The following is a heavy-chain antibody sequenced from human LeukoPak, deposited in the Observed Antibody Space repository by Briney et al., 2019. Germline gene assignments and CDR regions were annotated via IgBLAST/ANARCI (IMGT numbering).Heavy chain of an antibody. J-gene: IGHJ4*02. CDR1: EPPFTSYA. CDR3: ARGASTAVTTLAS. D-gene: IGHD4-11*01. V-gene: IGHV1-69*04. CDR2: TIPFLGIA. Sequence: GAPVKLSGTASEPPFTSYAISSLPQAPGQRLEGMGRTIPFLGIANYAEKFQGRVTIIADKSTSTAYMELSSLRSEDSAVYYCARGASTAVTTLASWGQGTLVTVSS.